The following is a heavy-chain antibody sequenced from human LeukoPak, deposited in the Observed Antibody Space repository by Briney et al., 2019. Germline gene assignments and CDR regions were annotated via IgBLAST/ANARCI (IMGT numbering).Heavy chain of an antibody. CDR3: ARDSKHSSSWYEIDY. CDR1: GFTFSSYW. D-gene: IGHD6-13*01. CDR2: INSDGSST. Sequence: GGSLRLSCAASGFTFSSYWMHWVRQAPGKGLVWVSRINSDGSSTSYADSVKGRFTISRDNAKNTLYLQMNSLRAEDTAVYYCARDSKHSSSWYEIDYWGQGTLVTVSS. J-gene: IGHJ4*02. V-gene: IGHV3-74*01.